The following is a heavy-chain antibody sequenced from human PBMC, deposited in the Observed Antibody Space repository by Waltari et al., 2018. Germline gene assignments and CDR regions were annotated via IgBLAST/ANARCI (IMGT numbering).Heavy chain of an antibody. V-gene: IGHV3-74*03. D-gene: IGHD5-18*01. CDR2: LNTDGNTA. CDR1: GFTFATYL. Sequence: EVQMVESGGDLVQPGASLRLSCAASGFTFATYLMHWVHQVPGKELEWLSRLNTDGNTAMYADSVKGRFTISRDNAKNIVYLHMVRLRAEDTAIYYCTREAFKYGYTVGSDYWGQGTLVTVSS. J-gene: IGHJ4*02. CDR3: TREAFKYGYTVGSDY.